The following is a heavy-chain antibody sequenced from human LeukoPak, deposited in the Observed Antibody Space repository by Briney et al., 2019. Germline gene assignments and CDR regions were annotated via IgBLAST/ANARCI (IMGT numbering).Heavy chain of an antibody. D-gene: IGHD6-19*01. Sequence: GGSLRLSCAASGFTFSDHYMDWVRQAPGKGLEWVGRTRNKANSYTTEYAASVKGRFTISRDDSKNSLYLQMNSLRAEDTAVYYCAKTTTIAVAGTFDYWGQGTLVTVSS. CDR2: TRNKANSYTT. CDR3: AKTTTIAVAGTFDY. CDR1: GFTFSDHY. J-gene: IGHJ4*02. V-gene: IGHV3-72*01.